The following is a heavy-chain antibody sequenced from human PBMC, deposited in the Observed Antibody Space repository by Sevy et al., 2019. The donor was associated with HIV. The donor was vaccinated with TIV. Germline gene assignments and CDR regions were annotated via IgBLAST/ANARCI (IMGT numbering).Heavy chain of an antibody. CDR3: AKEYYYDSSGSVGAFDI. J-gene: IGHJ3*02. CDR2: ISXXGGST. CDR1: GFXXXXYA. Sequence: GGSLRLSCAASGFXXXXYAMSWVRQAPGKGLEWVSAISXXGGSTYYASSVKGRFTISRDNSKNTLYLQMNSLRAEDTAVYYCAKEYYYDSSGSVGAFDIWGQGTMVTVSS. D-gene: IGHD3-22*01. V-gene: IGHV3-23*01.